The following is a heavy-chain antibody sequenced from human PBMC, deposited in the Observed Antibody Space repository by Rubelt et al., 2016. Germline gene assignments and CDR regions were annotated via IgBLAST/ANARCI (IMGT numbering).Heavy chain of an antibody. Sequence: EVQLVESGGGLVQPGGSLRLSCAASGFTFSSYWMHWVRQAPGKGLVWVSRINSDGSSTSYADSVKGRLTIAGGKRKNPLYLQMNSLRAEDTAVYYCARSGPDVVVPAAIRVEGDAFDIWGQGTMVTVSS. CDR1: GFTFSSYW. J-gene: IGHJ3*02. V-gene: IGHV3-74*01. CDR2: INSDGSST. D-gene: IGHD2-2*02. CDR3: ARSGPDVVVPAAIRVEGDAFDI.